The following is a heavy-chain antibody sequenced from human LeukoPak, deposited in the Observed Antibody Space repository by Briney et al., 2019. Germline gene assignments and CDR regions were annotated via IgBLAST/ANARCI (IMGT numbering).Heavy chain of an antibody. CDR1: AVSISSSSYY. D-gene: IGHD2-2*01. V-gene: IGHV4-39*01. CDR3: ARHERHCSSTSCSVASDP. CDR2: IYYSGST. J-gene: IGHJ5*02. Sequence: SETLSLTCTVSAVSISSSSYYWDWIRQPPGKRLEWIASIYYSGSTYYNPSLKTRVTISVDTSKNQFSLKLSSVTAADTAVYDCARHERHCSSTSCSVASDPWGQGTLVTVSS.